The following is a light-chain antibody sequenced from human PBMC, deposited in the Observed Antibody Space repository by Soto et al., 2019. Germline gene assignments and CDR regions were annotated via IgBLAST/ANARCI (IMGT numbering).Light chain of an antibody. CDR2: DVT. CDR3: CSYAGGYTHV. CDR1: SSDVGAYTY. Sequence: QSALTQPRSVSGSPGQSVTISCTGTSSDVGAYTYVSWFQQHPGKAPKLIIYDVTKRPSGVPHHFSDSKSGNTASLTISGLQAEDEADYYCCSYAGGYTHVFGTGTKLTVL. J-gene: IGLJ1*01. V-gene: IGLV2-11*01.